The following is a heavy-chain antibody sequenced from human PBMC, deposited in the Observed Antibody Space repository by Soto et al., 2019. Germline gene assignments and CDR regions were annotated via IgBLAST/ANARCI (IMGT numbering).Heavy chain of an antibody. CDR2: VYHTGRT. D-gene: IGHD2-21*02. V-gene: IGHV4-38-2*02. J-gene: IGHJ3*02. CDR1: GYSINSGHY. CDR3: ARGSHIAVVTAAFDI. Sequence: SETLSLTCTVSGYSINSGHYWAWIRQPPGKGLEWIGSVYHTGRTYSDPSLKSRVTISVDTSKNQFSLKMTSVTAADTAIYFCARGSHIAVVTAAFDIWGQGTMVTVS.